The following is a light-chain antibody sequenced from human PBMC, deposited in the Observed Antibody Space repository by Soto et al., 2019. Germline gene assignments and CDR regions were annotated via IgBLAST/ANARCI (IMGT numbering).Light chain of an antibody. Sequence: DIQMTQSPSTLSASVRDTVTVTCRASQSVNVWLAWYQQKPGEAPKLLIYDASALHLGVPSSFSGSGSGTKFTLSISSLQPDDFATYCCQQYETFSGTFGSGTKVES. CDR1: QSVNVW. CDR3: QQYETFSGT. V-gene: IGKV1-5*01. J-gene: IGKJ1*01. CDR2: DAS.